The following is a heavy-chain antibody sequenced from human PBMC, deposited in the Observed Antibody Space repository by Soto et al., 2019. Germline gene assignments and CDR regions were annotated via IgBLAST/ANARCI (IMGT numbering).Heavy chain of an antibody. CDR1: GGSISSYY. Sequence: SETLSLTCTVSGGSISSYYWSWIRQPPGKGLEWIGYIYYSGSTNYNPSLKSRVTISVDTSKNQFSLKLSSVTAADTAVYYCASAEYSSSSIYYYGMDVWGQGTTVTVSS. J-gene: IGHJ6*02. CDR3: ASAEYSSSSIYYYGMDV. CDR2: IYYSGST. D-gene: IGHD6-6*01. V-gene: IGHV4-59*01.